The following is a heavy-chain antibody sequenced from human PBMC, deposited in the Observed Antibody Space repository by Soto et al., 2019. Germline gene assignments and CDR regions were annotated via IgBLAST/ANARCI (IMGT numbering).Heavy chain of an antibody. V-gene: IGHV1-69*01. J-gene: IGHJ6*02. Sequence: QVQLVQSGAEVQKPGASVKVSCKASGGTFSSYAISWVRQAPGQGLEWMGGLIPIFGTANYAQKCQGRVTITGDESTSTAYLALSSLRSEDTAVYYCARECELELRDYYGMYVWGQGTTVTVSS. D-gene: IGHD1-7*01. CDR2: LIPIFGTA. CDR3: ARECELELRDYYGMYV. CDR1: GGTFSSYA.